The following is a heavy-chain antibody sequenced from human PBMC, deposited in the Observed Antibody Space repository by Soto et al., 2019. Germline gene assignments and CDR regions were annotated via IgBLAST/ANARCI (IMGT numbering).Heavy chain of an antibody. D-gene: IGHD1-1*01. CDR2: ISRGGGTI. CDR3: ARGGLEPFDY. CDR1: GFTFSSYE. J-gene: IGHJ4*02. Sequence: GGSLRLSCAASGFTFSSYEMNWVRQAPGKGLEWVSYISRGGGTINYAESVEGRFIISRDDAKSEVYLQMNNLRAEDSAVYYCARGGLEPFDYWGQGALVTVSS. V-gene: IGHV3-48*03.